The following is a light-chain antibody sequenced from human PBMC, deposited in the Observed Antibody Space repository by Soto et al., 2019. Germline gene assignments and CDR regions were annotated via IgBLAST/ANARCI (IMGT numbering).Light chain of an antibody. Sequence: QSVLSQPPSASGTPGQRVTISCSGSSSNIGSNYVYWYQHVPGTAPKLLIYRNNQRPSGVPERFSGSKCGTSASLAISGLRSEDEADYYCEGWDDSLSTNWVFGAGTKVTVL. CDR1: SSNIGSNY. V-gene: IGLV1-47*01. CDR3: EGWDDSLSTNWV. J-gene: IGLJ3*02. CDR2: RNN.